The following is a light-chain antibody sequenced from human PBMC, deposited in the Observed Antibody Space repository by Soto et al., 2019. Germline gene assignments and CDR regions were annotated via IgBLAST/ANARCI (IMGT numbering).Light chain of an antibody. J-gene: IGLJ2*01. CDR2: DVS. Sequence: QSALTQPASVSGSPGQSITISCTGTSSDVGNYNYASWYQQHPGKAPKLMIYDVSNRPSGVSNRFSGSKSGNTASLTISGLQAEDEADYYCSSYTSSSTLDVVFGGGTKLTVL. V-gene: IGLV2-14*03. CDR1: SSDVGNYNY. CDR3: SSYTSSSTLDVV.